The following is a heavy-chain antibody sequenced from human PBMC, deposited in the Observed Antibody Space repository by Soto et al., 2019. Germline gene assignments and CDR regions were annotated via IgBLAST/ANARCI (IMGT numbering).Heavy chain of an antibody. CDR1: RFNFNTYA. CDR2: ITCSGFST. D-gene: IGHD3-16*01. Sequence: HRGGSLILSCFCSRFNFNTYAIGWARPAPGQGLGWVSEITCSGFSTYYAGCVKGRFSISSDSSKNTLFLQMNSLRADDTAVYFCATFTFGRPFDTWGQGTLVTVSS. V-gene: IGHV3-23*01. CDR3: ATFTFGRPFDT. J-gene: IGHJ4*03.